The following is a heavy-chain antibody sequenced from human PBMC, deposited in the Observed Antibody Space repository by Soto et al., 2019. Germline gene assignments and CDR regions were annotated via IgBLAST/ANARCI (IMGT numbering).Heavy chain of an antibody. V-gene: IGHV1-46*01. D-gene: IGHD2-2*01. CDR3: AVSPYCISTSCYAAY. CDR2: INPSGGST. CDR1: GGTFSSYA. J-gene: IGHJ4*02. Sequence: ASVKVSCKASGGTFSSYAISWVRQAPGQGLEWMGIINPSGGSTSYAQKFQGRVTMTRDTSTSTVYMELSSLRSEDTAVYYCAVSPYCISTSCYAAYWGQGTLVTVSS.